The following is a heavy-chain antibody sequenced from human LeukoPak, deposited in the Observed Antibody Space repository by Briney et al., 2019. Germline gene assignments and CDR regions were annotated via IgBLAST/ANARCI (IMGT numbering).Heavy chain of an antibody. CDR2: IYYTGGT. CDR3: AKDSSSWIDAFDI. D-gene: IGHD6-13*01. Sequence: SETLSLTCTVSGGSISSYYWSWIRQPPGKGLEWIGTIYYTGGTYYNPSLKSRVTISVDTSKNQLSLKLSSVTAADTAVYYCAKDSSSWIDAFDIRGQGTMVTVSS. V-gene: IGHV4-59*12. CDR1: GGSISSYY. J-gene: IGHJ3*02.